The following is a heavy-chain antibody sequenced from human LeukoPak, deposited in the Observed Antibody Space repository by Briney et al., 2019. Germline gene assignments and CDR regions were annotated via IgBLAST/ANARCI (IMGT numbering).Heavy chain of an antibody. CDR1: GFTFSNYG. Sequence: GGSLRLSCAASGFTFSNYGMHWVRQAPGKGLEWVAFIRYDGSDKYYADSVKGRLTISRDNSKKTLYLQMNSLRAEDTAVYYCAKLQGGVFSSTSFPAYWGQGTLVTVSS. D-gene: IGHD2-2*01. CDR2: IRYDGSDK. V-gene: IGHV3-30*02. J-gene: IGHJ4*02. CDR3: AKLQGGVFSSTSFPAY.